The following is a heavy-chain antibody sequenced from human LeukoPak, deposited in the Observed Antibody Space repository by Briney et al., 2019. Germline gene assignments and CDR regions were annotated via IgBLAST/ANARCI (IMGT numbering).Heavy chain of an antibody. V-gene: IGHV3-7*01. CDR1: GFTFSRYW. D-gene: IGHD5-24*01. CDR3: SRDLRGRDDY. CDR2: MNQDGSEI. Sequence: GGSLRLSCVGSGFTFSRYWLNWVRQAPGKGLEWVANMNQDGSEIYYLDSVKGRFTISRDNAKNTLYLEMNSLRAEDTAVYYCSRDLRGRDDYWGQGTLVSVSS. J-gene: IGHJ4*02.